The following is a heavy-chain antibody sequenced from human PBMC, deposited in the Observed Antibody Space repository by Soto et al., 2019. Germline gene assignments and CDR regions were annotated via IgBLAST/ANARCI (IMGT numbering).Heavy chain of an antibody. CDR2: IYWNDDK. CDR1: AFSLISSGVG. D-gene: IGHD3-22*01. Sequence: GXGPTLLTPTTALPLTCTFSAFSLISSGVGVGWIRQPPGKALEWLALIYWNDDKRYSPSLKSRLTITKDTSKNQVVLTMTNMDPVDTATYYCAHRRGLATYYYDSSGSNWFDPWGQGTLVTVSS. CDR3: AHRRGLATYYYDSSGSNWFDP. V-gene: IGHV2-5*01. J-gene: IGHJ5*02.